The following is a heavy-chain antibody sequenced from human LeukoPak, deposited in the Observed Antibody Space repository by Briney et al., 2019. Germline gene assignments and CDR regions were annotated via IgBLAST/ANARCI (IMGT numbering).Heavy chain of an antibody. CDR1: GFTFTSYA. J-gene: IGHJ4*02. D-gene: IGHD1-26*01. Sequence: GGSLRLSCVVSGFTFTSYAISWVRQAPGKGLEWVSTISGSGNRTYYSNSVKGRFTLTRDKSKNTVYLQMNSLRLDETAVYYCAGVQYGYLSGSYRVMFDYWGQGALVTVSP. V-gene: IGHV3-23*01. CDR3: AGVQYGYLSGSYRVMFDY. CDR2: ISGSGNRT.